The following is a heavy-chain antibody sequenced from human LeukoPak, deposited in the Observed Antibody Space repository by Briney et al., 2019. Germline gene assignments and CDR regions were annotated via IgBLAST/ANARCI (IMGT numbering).Heavy chain of an antibody. D-gene: IGHD5-18*01. V-gene: IGHV4-59*01. CDR1: GGSISSYY. CDR2: IYYTGST. CDR3: ARYNYGRLDY. J-gene: IGHJ4*02. Sequence: PSETLSLTCTVSGGSISSYYWSWIRQSPGKGLESLGYIYYTGSTNYNPSLKSRVTMSVDTSRNQFFLRLSSVTAADTAVYYCARYNYGRLDYWGQGTLVTVSS.